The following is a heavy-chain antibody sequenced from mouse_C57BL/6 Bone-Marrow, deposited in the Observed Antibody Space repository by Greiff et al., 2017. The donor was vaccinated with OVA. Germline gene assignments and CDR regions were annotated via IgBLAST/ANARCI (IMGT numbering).Heavy chain of an antibody. J-gene: IGHJ2*01. V-gene: IGHV14-4*01. CDR1: GFNIKDDY. Sequence: VQLKQSGAELVRPGASVKLSCTASGFNIKDDYIHWVKQRPEQGLEWIGWIDPENGDTEFASKFQGKATITADPSSNTAYLQLNSLTSEDTAVYYCTTFRYWGQGTTLTVSS. CDR2: IDPENGDT. CDR3: TTFRY.